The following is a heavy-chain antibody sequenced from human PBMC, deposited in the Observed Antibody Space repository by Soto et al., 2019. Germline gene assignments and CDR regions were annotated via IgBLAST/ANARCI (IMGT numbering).Heavy chain of an antibody. V-gene: IGHV3-30*18. CDR3: ANQMQTGH. Sequence: QVQLVESGGGVVQPGTSLRLSCAASGFTFSSYGMHWVRQAPGKGLAWVAVISHDGSTKYYADSVKGRFTISRDSSKNTLSLPISSLRVEDPAVYYGANQMQTGHWGQGTLVIVSS. CDR1: GFTFSSYG. CDR2: ISHDGSTK. J-gene: IGHJ4*02.